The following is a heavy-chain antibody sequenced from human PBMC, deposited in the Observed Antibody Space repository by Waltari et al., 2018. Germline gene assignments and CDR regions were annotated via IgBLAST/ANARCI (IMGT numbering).Heavy chain of an antibody. D-gene: IGHD4-4*01. J-gene: IGHJ4*02. CDR2: INRDWSST. CDR3: ARETTRQYLDY. CDR1: GLTFRSYW. V-gene: IGHV3-74*01. Sequence: EVQLVESGGGLVQPGGSLRLSCAASGLTFRSYWIHWARQAPGKGLVWCSRINRDWSSTSYADSVKGRFTISRDNAKNTLYLQMNSLRAEDTAVYYCARETTRQYLDYWGQGTLVTVSS.